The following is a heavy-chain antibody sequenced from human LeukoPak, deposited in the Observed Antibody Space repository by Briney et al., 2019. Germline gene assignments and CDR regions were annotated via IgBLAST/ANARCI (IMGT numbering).Heavy chain of an antibody. CDR1: GFTFSSYS. D-gene: IGHD3-10*01. Sequence: PGGSLRLSCAASGFTFSSYSMNWVRQAPGKGLEWVSSISSSSSYIYYADSVKGRFTISRDNAKNPLYLQMNSLRAEDTAVYYCARLTPEGSGSYFVYYYYYMDVWGKGTTVTISS. V-gene: IGHV3-21*04. CDR3: ARLTPEGSGSYFVYYYYYMDV. J-gene: IGHJ6*03. CDR2: ISSSSSYI.